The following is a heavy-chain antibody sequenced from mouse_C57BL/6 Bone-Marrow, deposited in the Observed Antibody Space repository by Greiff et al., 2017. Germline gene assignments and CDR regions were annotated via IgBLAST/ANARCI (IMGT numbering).Heavy chain of an antibody. CDR2: INPSTGGT. V-gene: IGHV1-42*01. CDR1: GYSFTGYY. D-gene: IGHD2-5*01. Sequence: VQLQQSGPELVKPGASVKISCKASGYSFTGYYMNRVKQSPEKSLEWIGEINPSTGGTTYNQKFKAKATLTVDKSSSTAYMQLKSLTSEDSAVYYCARRAIVTTWYFDVWGTGTTVTVSS. CDR3: ARRAIVTTWYFDV. J-gene: IGHJ1*03.